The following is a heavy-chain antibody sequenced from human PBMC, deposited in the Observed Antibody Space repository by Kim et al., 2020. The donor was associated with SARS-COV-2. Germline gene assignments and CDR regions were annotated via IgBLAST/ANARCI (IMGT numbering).Heavy chain of an antibody. J-gene: IGHJ6*03. CDR3: ARQNSGSYSIYYYYYMDV. V-gene: IGHV4-59*08. Sequence: KSRVTISVDTSKTQFSLKLSSVTAADTAVYYCARQNSGSYSIYYYYYMDVWGKGTTVTVSS. D-gene: IGHD1-26*01.